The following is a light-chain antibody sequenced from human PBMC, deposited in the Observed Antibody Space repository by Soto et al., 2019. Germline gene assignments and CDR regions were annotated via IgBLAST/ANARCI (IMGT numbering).Light chain of an antibody. CDR2: KAS. V-gene: IGKV1-5*03. J-gene: IGKJ1*01. CDR3: QHYNIYSEA. CDR1: QTISSW. Sequence: DIQMTQSPSTLSGSVGDRVTITCRASQTISSWLAWYQQKPGKAPKLLIYKASTLKSGVPSRFSGSGSGTEFHLTISSLQPDDFATYYCQHYNIYSEAFGQGTKVELK.